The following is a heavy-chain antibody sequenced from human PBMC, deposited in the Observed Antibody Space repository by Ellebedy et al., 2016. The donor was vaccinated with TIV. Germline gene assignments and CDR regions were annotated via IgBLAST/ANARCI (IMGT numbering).Heavy chain of an antibody. Sequence: SLKISCATSGFTFDDYAMHWVRQDPGKGLEWVSSISWNSGSIGYADSVKGRFTISRDNSKHSLYLQMNSLRTEDTALYYCAKGPMGTYYFDYWGQGTLVTVSS. CDR1: GFTFDDYA. V-gene: IGHV3-9*01. CDR2: ISWNSGSI. CDR3: AKGPMGTYYFDY. J-gene: IGHJ4*02. D-gene: IGHD7-27*01.